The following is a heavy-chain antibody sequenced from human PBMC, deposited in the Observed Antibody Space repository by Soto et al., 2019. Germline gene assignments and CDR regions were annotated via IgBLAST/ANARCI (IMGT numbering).Heavy chain of an antibody. D-gene: IGHD3-22*01. Sequence: SETLSLTCTVSGGSTSSATNYWTWIRQHPEKGLEWIGYISRSGSTYFSPSLKSRVSISVDTSTNQFSLRLSSVTAADTAVYYCARVKYYYDSSGYYHYYGMDVWGQGTTVTV. CDR3: ARVKYYYDSSGYYHYYGMDV. CDR1: GGSTSSATNY. V-gene: IGHV4-31*03. J-gene: IGHJ6*02. CDR2: ISRSGST.